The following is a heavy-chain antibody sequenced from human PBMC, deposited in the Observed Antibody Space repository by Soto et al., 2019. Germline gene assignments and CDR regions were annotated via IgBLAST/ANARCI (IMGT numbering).Heavy chain of an antibody. CDR3: ARDLQYSRLFYGMDV. Sequence: QVQLQESGPGLVKPSQTLSLTCTVSGGSISSGGYYWSWIRQHPGKGLEWIGYIYCSGSTYYNPSPEGRVTTTXAXSXXQSPLMLSSVTAADTAVYYCARDLQYSRLFYGMDVWGQGTTVTVSS. CDR2: IYCSGST. J-gene: IGHJ6*02. CDR1: GGSISSGGYY. V-gene: IGHV4-31*03. D-gene: IGHD6-13*01.